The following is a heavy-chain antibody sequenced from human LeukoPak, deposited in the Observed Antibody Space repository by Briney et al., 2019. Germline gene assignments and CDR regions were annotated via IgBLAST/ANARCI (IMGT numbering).Heavy chain of an antibody. D-gene: IGHD3-10*01. CDR1: GFSLSTSGVG. CDR3: ARAPITMVRGVIGWFDP. Sequence: SGPTLVNPTQTLTLTCTFSGFSLSTSGVGVGWIRQPPGKALEWLALIYWDDDKRYSPSLKSRLTITKDTSKNQVVLTMTNMDPVDTATYYCARAPITMVRGVIGWFDPWGQGTLVTVSS. CDR2: IYWDDDK. J-gene: IGHJ5*02. V-gene: IGHV2-5*02.